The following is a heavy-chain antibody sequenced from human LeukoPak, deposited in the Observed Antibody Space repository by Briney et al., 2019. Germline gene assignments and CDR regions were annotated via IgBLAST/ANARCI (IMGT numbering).Heavy chain of an antibody. Sequence: ASVKVSCKASGGTFSSYAISWVRQAPGQGLEWMGGIIPIFGTANYAQKFQGRVTITTDESTSTAYMELSSLRSEDTAVYYCARSTGYDSSGYYYGPYDYWGQGTLVTVSS. J-gene: IGHJ4*02. CDR1: GGTFSSYA. CDR3: ARSTGYDSSGYYYGPYDY. CDR2: IIPIFGTA. D-gene: IGHD3-22*01. V-gene: IGHV1-69*05.